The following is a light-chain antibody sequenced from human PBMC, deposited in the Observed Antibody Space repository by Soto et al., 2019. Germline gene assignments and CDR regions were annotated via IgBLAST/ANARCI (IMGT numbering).Light chain of an antibody. CDR1: QSVHNN. V-gene: IGKV3-15*01. CDR2: DTS. J-gene: IGKJ4*01. Sequence: EVVMTQSPATLSVSPGDGATLSCRASQSVHNNLAWYQQKPGQAPRLLIFDTSTRATDIAVRFTGGGSGTEFTLTISSLQSEDSAVYYCQQYKIWPFTFGGGTKVEIK. CDR3: QQYKIWPFT.